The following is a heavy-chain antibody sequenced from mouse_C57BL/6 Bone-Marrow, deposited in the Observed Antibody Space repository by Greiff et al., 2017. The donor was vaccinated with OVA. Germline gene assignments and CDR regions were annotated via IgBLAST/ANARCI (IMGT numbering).Heavy chain of an antibody. J-gene: IGHJ3*01. CDR2: IDPEDGDT. V-gene: IGHV14-1*01. D-gene: IGHD2-5*01. CDR1: GFNIKDYY. Sequence: VQLQQSGAELVRPGASVKLSCTASGFNIKDYYMHWVKQRPEQGLEWIGRIDPEDGDTEYAPKFQGKATMTADTSSNTAYLQLSSLTSEDTAVDYCTMAYYSKEFAYWGQGTLVTVSA. CDR3: TMAYYSKEFAY.